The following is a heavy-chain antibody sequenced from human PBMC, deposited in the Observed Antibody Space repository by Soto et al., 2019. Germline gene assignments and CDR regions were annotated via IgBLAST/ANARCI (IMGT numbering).Heavy chain of an antibody. Sequence: QVQLVQSGAEVKKPGSSVKVSCTASGGTFSSYAISWVRQAPGQGPEWMGGIIPIVGTANYAKKFQGRVTITADESTSTAYMELSSLRSEDTAVYYCARGAYNWNYYYCYGMDVWGQGTTVTVSS. V-gene: IGHV1-69*01. CDR2: IIPIVGTA. CDR3: ARGAYNWNYYYCYGMDV. D-gene: IGHD1-7*01. CDR1: GGTFSSYA. J-gene: IGHJ6*02.